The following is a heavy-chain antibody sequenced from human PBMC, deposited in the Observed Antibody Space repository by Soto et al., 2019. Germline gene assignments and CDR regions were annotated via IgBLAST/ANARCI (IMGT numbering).Heavy chain of an antibody. Sequence: ASVKVSCKASGYTFTSYAMHWVRQAPGQRLEWMGWINAGNGNTKYSQKFQGRVTITRDTSASTAYMELSSMRSEDTAVYYCARSPTFGGFDIWGQGTMVTVSS. CDR2: INAGNGNT. V-gene: IGHV1-3*01. D-gene: IGHD3-16*01. J-gene: IGHJ3*02. CDR3: ARSPTFGGFDI. CDR1: GYTFTSYA.